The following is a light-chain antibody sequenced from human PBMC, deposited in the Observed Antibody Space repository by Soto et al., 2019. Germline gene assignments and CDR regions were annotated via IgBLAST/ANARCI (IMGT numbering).Light chain of an antibody. V-gene: IGKV3D-20*02. CDR3: QQHKSYPVT. CDR1: QSVSSSY. CDR2: DAS. J-gene: IGKJ4*01. Sequence: EIVLTQSPGTLSLSPGERATLSCRASQSVSSSYLAWYQQKPGQAPRLLIYDASNLKSGVPSRFSGSGSGTEFTLTISSLQPDDSGSYYCQQHKSYPVTFGGGTKVDIK.